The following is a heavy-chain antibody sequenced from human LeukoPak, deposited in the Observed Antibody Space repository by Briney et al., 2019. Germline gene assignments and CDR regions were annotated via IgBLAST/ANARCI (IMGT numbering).Heavy chain of an antibody. CDR1: GGSISSSSYY. CDR3: ARHPAVTATMNFDY. CDR2: VFYSGSA. V-gene: IGHV4-39*01. D-gene: IGHD5-24*01. Sequence: PSETLSLTCTVSGGSISSSSYYWGWIRQPPGKGLEWIGSVFYSGSAYYNPSLKSRVTISVDTSKNQFSLNLSSVTAADTAVYYCARHPAVTATMNFDYWGQGALVTVSS. J-gene: IGHJ4*02.